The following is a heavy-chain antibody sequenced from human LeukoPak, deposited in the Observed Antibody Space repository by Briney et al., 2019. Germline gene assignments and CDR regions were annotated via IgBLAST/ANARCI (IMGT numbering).Heavy chain of an antibody. CDR2: MNPNSGNT. V-gene: IGHV1-8*01. CDR1: GYTFTSYD. D-gene: IGHD5-12*01. Sequence: ASVKVSCKASGYTFTSYDINWVRQATGQGLEWMGWMNPNSGNTGYAQKFQGRVTMTRNTSISTAYMELSSLRSEDTAVYYCARGPQDDYDYYYYYGMDVWGQGTTVTVSS. CDR3: ARGPQDDYDYYYYYGMDV. J-gene: IGHJ6*02.